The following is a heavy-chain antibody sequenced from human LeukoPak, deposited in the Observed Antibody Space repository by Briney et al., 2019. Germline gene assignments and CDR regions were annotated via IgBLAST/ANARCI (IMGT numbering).Heavy chain of an antibody. CDR1: GFTFSRHW. CDR2: ISNDGKTI. D-gene: IGHD6-13*01. Sequence: PGGSLRLSCTASGFTFSRHWMHWVRQAPEKGLEWVSRISNDGKTIAYADSVKDRFTISRDNAKNTLYLEINSLGIEDTAVYYCARDVSSSWYLGYYYYGMDVWGQGTTVTVSS. J-gene: IGHJ6*02. CDR3: ARDVSSSWYLGYYYYGMDV. V-gene: IGHV3-74*01.